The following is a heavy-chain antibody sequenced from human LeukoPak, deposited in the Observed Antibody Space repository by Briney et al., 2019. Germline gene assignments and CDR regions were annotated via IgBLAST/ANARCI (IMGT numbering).Heavy chain of an antibody. V-gene: IGHV1-2*02. Sequence: GASVKVSCKASGYTFTGYYMHWVRQAPGQGLEWMGWINPNSGGTNYAQKFQGRVTMTRDTSISTAYMELSRLRSDDTAVYYCARPEGDFWSGYYPSPFDYWGQGPRSPSPQ. J-gene: IGHJ4*02. CDR3: ARPEGDFWSGYYPSPFDY. CDR1: GYTFTGYY. D-gene: IGHD3-3*01. CDR2: INPNSGGT.